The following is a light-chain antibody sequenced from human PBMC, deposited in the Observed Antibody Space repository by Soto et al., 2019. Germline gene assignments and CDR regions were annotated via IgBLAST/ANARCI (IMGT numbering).Light chain of an antibody. Sequence: QSVLTQPPSVSGAPGQRVTISCTGSSSNIGAGYDVHWYQQLPGTAPKLLIYGNSNRPSGVPDRFSGSKSGPSASLAITGLQAEDEADYYCQSYDSSRIGYVVFGGGTKFTVL. CDR3: QSYDSSRIGYVV. V-gene: IGLV1-40*01. J-gene: IGLJ2*01. CDR2: GNS. CDR1: SSNIGAGYD.